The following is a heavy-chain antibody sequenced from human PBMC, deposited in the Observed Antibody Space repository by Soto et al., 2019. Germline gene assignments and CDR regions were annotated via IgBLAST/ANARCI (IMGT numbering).Heavy chain of an antibody. J-gene: IGHJ6*02. CDR2: VRTKAQGGTT. V-gene: IGHV3-49*03. CDR1: GFTFGDYA. Sequence: PGGSLRLSCTTSGFTFGDYAMSWFRQAPGKGLEWVGYVRTKAQGGTTEYAASVRGRFTVSRDDSKSIAFLQMNSLKTEDTGVYFCTRETGLRYHYHGLDVWGQGTTVTVSS. CDR3: TRETGLRYHYHGLDV. D-gene: IGHD1-1*01.